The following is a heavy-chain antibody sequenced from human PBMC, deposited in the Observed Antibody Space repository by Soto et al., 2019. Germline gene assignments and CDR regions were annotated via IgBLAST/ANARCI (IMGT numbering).Heavy chain of an antibody. CDR1: GFTFSGYA. CDR2: ITSGGDT. J-gene: IGHJ4*02. D-gene: IGHD6-6*01. Sequence: PGGSLRLSCATSGFTFSGYAMTWVRQAPGKGLNWVSAITSGGDTFFADSVKGRFTISRDHSKNTFYLQMNSLTAADTAVYYCARHRTSSRRHFDYWGQGTLVTVSS. V-gene: IGHV3-23*01. CDR3: ARHRTSSRRHFDY.